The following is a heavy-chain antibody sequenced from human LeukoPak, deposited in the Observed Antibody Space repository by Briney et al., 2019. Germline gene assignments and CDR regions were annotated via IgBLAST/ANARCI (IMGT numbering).Heavy chain of an antibody. CDR2: IYTSGTT. V-gene: IGHV4-61*02. J-gene: IGHJ3*02. CDR1: GDSISSGSYY. CDR3: AGKVVVAAKYGAFDI. D-gene: IGHD2-15*01. Sequence: PSETLSLTCTVSGDSISSGSYYWSWLRQPAGKGREWIGRIYTSGTTNCNPTLKCRVTISVDPSKNQFSLKLSSVTAADTAVYYCAGKVVVAAKYGAFDIWGQGTMVTVSS.